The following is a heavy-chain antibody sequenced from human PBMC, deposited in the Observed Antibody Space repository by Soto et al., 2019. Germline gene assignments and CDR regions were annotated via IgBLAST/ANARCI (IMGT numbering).Heavy chain of an antibody. Sequence: EVQLLESGGGLVQPGGSRKLSCAASGFTLGSYGMTGVRQAPGRGLECVSGITAATGTTDYADSVKGRFTFSRDLSTNSLFLQMNSLRAAASAVYYCAKAKGRSNFYYSGLDVWGQGTTVTVSS. CDR1: GFTLGSYG. J-gene: IGHJ6*02. D-gene: IGHD1-26*01. CDR2: ITAATGTT. V-gene: IGHV3-23*01. CDR3: AKAKGRSNFYYSGLDV.